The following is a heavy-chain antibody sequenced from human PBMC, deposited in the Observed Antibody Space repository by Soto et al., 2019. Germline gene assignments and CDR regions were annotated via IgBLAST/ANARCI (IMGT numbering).Heavy chain of an antibody. CDR3: ASLFSSRNCTNGVCYWWGY. CDR2: ISSSSSDI. J-gene: IGHJ4*02. CDR1: GFTFSSYS. D-gene: IGHD2-8*01. V-gene: IGHV3-21*01. Sequence: GGSLRLSCAASGFTFSSYSMNWVRQAPGKGLEWVSSISSSSSDISYVDSVKGRFTVSRDNAKNSLYLQMNSLRAGDTAVYYCASLFSSRNCTNGVCYWWGYWGQGTLVTVSS.